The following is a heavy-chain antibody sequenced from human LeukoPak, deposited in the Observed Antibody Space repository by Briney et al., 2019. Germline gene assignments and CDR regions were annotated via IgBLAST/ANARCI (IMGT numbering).Heavy chain of an antibody. D-gene: IGHD2-2*01. Sequence: GGSLRLSCAASGFTFSKAWMNWVRQAPGKGLEWVGHIKSKTDGGTTDYAAPVKGRFTISRDDSKNTLFLQMNSLKTEDTAVYYCTTDPIVVLPGFTDAFDIWGQGTMVTVSS. CDR2: IKSKTDGGTT. CDR1: GFTFSKAW. J-gene: IGHJ3*02. CDR3: TTDPIVVLPGFTDAFDI. V-gene: IGHV3-15*01.